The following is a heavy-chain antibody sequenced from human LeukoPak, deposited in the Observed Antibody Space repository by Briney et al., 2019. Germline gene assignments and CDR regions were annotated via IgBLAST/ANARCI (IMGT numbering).Heavy chain of an antibody. D-gene: IGHD3-3*01. Sequence: PGGSLRLSCAASGFTFSSYGMHWVRQAPGKGLEWVAFIRFDGSNKYYADSVKGRFTISRDNSKNTLYLQMNSLRAEDTAIYYCAKVLRFLEWLLWGDYFDYWGQGTLVTLSS. J-gene: IGHJ4*02. CDR1: GFTFSSYG. V-gene: IGHV3-30*02. CDR2: IRFDGSNK. CDR3: AKVLRFLEWLLWGDYFDY.